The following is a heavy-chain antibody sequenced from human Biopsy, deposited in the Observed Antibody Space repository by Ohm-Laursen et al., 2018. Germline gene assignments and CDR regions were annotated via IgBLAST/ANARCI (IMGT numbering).Heavy chain of an antibody. D-gene: IGHD3-10*01. V-gene: IGHV4-39*01. CDR1: DGSISNIINY. Sequence: SETLSLTWTVTDGSISNIINYWGWIRQPLGKGLEWLGSIYHTGITDYNPSLKSRVTISVDTSNNQFSLKLSSLTAADTAVYYCARHSFGSGRDFWGQGTLVTVSS. CDR2: IYHTGIT. CDR3: ARHSFGSGRDF. J-gene: IGHJ4*02.